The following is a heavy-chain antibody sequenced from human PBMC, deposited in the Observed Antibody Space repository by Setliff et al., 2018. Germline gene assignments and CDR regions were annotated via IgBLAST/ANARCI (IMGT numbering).Heavy chain of an antibody. V-gene: IGHV3-23*01. CDR3: AKHVLSSGWPNDAFDF. J-gene: IGHJ3*01. D-gene: IGHD6-25*01. Sequence: GGSLRLSCAVSGFTFSSYGMSWVRQAPGKGLEWVSAIIGSGGSSYYADSVKGRFTISRDNSKNTLYLQMNSLRAEDAAVYYCAKHVLSSGWPNDAFDFWGQGTMVTVSS. CDR1: GFTFSSYG. CDR2: IIGSGGSS.